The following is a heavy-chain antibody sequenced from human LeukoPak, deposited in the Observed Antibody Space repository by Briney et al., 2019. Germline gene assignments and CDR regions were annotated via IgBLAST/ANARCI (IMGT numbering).Heavy chain of an antibody. CDR2: ISYHGSDK. D-gene: IGHD2/OR15-2a*01. V-gene: IGHV3-30*04. Sequence: PGTSLRLSCVASGFTFSTYAMHWVRQAPGKGLEWAAVISYHGSDKYYVDSVKGRFTISRDNSKNTLYLQMNSLRTEDTAVFYCARAINSAWHNIDYWGQGTLVTVSS. CDR1: GFTFSTYA. J-gene: IGHJ4*02. CDR3: ARAINSAWHNIDY.